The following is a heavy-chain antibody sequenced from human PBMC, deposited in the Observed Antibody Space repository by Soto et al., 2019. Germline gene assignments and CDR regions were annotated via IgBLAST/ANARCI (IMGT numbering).Heavy chain of an antibody. CDR3: ARQARSAPVLPLIWFDP. D-gene: IGHD2-15*01. Sequence: EAQLVQSGAEVKKPGDSLKISCKASGYSFSNYWIGWVRQMPGKGLEWMAIIYPDNSDTRYSPSFQGQVTISADKSISTAYLQWSGLKASDTAMYYCARQARSAPVLPLIWFDPWGQGTLVTVSS. J-gene: IGHJ5*02. V-gene: IGHV5-51*01. CDR2: IYPDNSDT. CDR1: GYSFSNYW.